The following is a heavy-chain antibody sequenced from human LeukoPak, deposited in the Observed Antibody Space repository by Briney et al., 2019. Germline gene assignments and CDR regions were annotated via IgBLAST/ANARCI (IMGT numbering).Heavy chain of an antibody. Sequence: ASVKVSCKASEYTFTGSYMHWVRQAPGQGLEWMGWIDPNTGGTNYAQRFQGRVTMTRDTSISTAYMELSGLRSDDTVVYYCAREDSSGWYYDYWGQGTLVIVSS. V-gene: IGHV1-2*02. D-gene: IGHD6-19*01. CDR1: EYTFTGSY. CDR2: IDPNTGGT. CDR3: AREDSSGWYYDY. J-gene: IGHJ4*02.